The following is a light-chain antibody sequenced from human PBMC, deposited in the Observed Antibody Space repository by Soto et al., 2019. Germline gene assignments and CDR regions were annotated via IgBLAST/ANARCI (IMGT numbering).Light chain of an antibody. CDR2: DAS. J-gene: IGKJ4*01. CDR3: QQRSDWPLT. CDR1: QSLSSY. V-gene: IGKV3-11*01. Sequence: EIVLTQSPATLSLSPGERATLSCRASQSLSSYLAWYQQKRGQAPRLLIYDASKRATGIPARFSGSGSGTAFTPSISSLEPEDFAVYYCQQRSDWPLTFGGGTKVETK.